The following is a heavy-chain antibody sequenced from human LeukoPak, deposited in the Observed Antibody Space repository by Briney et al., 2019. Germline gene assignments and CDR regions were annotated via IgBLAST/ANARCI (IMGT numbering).Heavy chain of an antibody. V-gene: IGHV1-46*01. J-gene: IGHJ6*02. Sequence: ASVKVSCKASGYTFTSYYMHWVRQAPGQGLEWMGTINPSGGSTSYAQKFQGRVTMTRDTSTSTVYMELSSLRSEDTTVYYCARDAYSSGWSHYYYGMDVWGQGTTVTVSS. CDR2: INPSGGST. CDR3: ARDAYSSGWSHYYYGMDV. CDR1: GYTFTSYY. D-gene: IGHD6-19*01.